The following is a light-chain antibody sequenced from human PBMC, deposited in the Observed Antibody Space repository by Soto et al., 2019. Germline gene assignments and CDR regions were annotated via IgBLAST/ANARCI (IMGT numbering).Light chain of an antibody. J-gene: IGKJ3*01. CDR3: HQYGFS. CDR1: QSVSYW. CDR2: DAS. V-gene: IGKV1-5*01. Sequence: DIQMTQSPSTLSASVGDRVTITCRASQSVSYWLAWYQQKPGMAPKLLIHDASSLESGVPSRFRGSGSGKEFTLTISSLQPDEFATYYCHQYGFSFGPGTKVEI.